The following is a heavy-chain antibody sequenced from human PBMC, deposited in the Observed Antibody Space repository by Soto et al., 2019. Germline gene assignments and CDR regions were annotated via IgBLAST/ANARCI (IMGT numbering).Heavy chain of an antibody. CDR1: GFTFSSYW. D-gene: IGHD3-22*01. V-gene: IGHV3-74*01. Sequence: EVQLVESGGGLVQPGGSLRLSCAASGFTFSSYWMHWVRQAPGKGLVWVSRINSDGSSTSYTDSVKGRFTISRDNAKNTLYLQMNSLRAEDTAVYYCAIRASYYDSSGYFDYWGQGTLVTVSS. CDR2: INSDGSST. CDR3: AIRASYYDSSGYFDY. J-gene: IGHJ4*02.